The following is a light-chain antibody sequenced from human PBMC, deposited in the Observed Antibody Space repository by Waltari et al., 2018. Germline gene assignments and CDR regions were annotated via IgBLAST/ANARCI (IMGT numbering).Light chain of an antibody. V-gene: IGKV3-20*01. CDR3: QRYGSSSVT. CDR2: GAS. Sequence: EIVFPQSPGTLSLSTGERATRSCRASQSVNSSDLAWYQQKPGQAPRLLIYGASRRATGIPDRFSGCGSGTDFTLTISRLEPEELAVYYCQRYGSSSVTFGQGTKLEIK. CDR1: QSVNSSD. J-gene: IGKJ2*01.